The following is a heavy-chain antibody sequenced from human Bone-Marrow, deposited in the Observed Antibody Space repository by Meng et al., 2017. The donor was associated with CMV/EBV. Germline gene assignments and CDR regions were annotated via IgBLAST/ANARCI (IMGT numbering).Heavy chain of an antibody. J-gene: IGHJ6*02. D-gene: IGHD3-3*01. CDR2: IYYSGST. V-gene: IGHV4-39*07. CDR1: GGSISSSSYY. CDR3: ARSITIVGVVRRGNYYGMDV. Sequence: GSLRLSCTVSGGSISSSSYYWGWIRQPPGKGLECIGSIYYSGSTYYNPSLKSRVTISVDTSKNQFSLKLSSVTAADPAVYYCARSITIVGVVRRGNYYGMDVWGQGTTVTVSS.